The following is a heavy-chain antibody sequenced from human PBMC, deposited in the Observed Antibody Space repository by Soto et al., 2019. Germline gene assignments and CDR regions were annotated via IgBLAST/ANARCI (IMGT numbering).Heavy chain of an antibody. CDR1: GGSISSRDFY. Sequence: ASETLSLTCTVSGGSISSRDFYWSWIRQPPGKGLEWIGFISYSGTTHYSASLRSRVSISVDTSKNQFSLDLSSVTAADTAVYYCATMGTPVTGLYYFDYWGQGTLVTVSS. CDR2: ISYSGTT. D-gene: IGHD4-17*01. J-gene: IGHJ4*02. CDR3: ATMGTPVTGLYYFDY. V-gene: IGHV4-30-4*01.